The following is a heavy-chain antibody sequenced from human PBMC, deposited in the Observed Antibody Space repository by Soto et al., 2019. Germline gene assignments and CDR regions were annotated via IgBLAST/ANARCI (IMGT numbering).Heavy chain of an antibody. D-gene: IGHD5-12*01. Sequence: GGSLRLSCAASGFTFSDYYMSWIRQAPGKGLEWVSYMSPSGNIIYYADSVKGRFTISRDNAKNSLYLQMNSLRAEDTAMYYCAIGATRRGYYYYYGMDVWGQGTTVTVSS. CDR2: MSPSGNII. CDR1: GFTFSDYY. CDR3: AIGATRRGYYYYYGMDV. J-gene: IGHJ6*02. V-gene: IGHV3-11*01.